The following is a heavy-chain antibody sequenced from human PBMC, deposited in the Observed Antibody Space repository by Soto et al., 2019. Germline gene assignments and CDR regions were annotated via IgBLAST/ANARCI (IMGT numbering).Heavy chain of an antibody. D-gene: IGHD2-2*03. CDR3: ARCAGQVHGFGGPFDN. CDR1: GYTFTTYD. Sequence: QVQLVQSGGEVKKPGASVKVSCKASGYTFTTYDINWVRQAPGQAPEWVGWINTYNGNTNYAQKLQGRITMTTDTSTSTAYMELKSLRSDDTAVYYCARCAGQVHGFGGPFDNWGQGTLVTVSS. CDR2: INTYNGNT. V-gene: IGHV1-18*04. J-gene: IGHJ4*02.